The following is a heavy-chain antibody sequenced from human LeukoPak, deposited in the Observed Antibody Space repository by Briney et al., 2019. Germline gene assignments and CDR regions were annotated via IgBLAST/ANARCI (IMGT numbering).Heavy chain of an antibody. CDR2: IYYSGST. Sequence: SETLSLTCTVSGGSISSSSYYWGWIRQPPGKGLEWIGSIYYSGSTYYNPSLKSRVTISVDTSKNQFSLKLSSVTAADTAVYYCARRKWLRNPNWFDPWGQGTLVTVSS. J-gene: IGHJ5*02. CDR3: ARRKWLRNPNWFDP. V-gene: IGHV4-39*07. CDR1: GGSISSSSYY. D-gene: IGHD5-12*01.